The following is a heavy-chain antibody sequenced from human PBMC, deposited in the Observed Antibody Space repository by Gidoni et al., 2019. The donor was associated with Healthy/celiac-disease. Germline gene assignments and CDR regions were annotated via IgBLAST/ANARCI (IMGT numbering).Heavy chain of an antibody. Sequence: QVQLVESGGGVVQPGRSLRLSCAASGFPFSSYGMHWVRQAPGKGLEWVAVIWYDGSNKYYADSVKGRFTISRDNSKNTLYLQMNSLRAEDTAVYYCARDTVGSGSIPYYYYGMDVWGQGTTVTVSS. CDR3: ARDTVGSGSIPYYYYGMDV. CDR2: IWYDGSNK. J-gene: IGHJ6*02. D-gene: IGHD3-10*01. CDR1: GFPFSSYG. V-gene: IGHV3-33*01.